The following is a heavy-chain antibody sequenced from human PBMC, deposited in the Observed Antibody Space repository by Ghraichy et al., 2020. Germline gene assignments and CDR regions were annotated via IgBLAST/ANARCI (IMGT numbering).Heavy chain of an antibody. J-gene: IGHJ4*02. CDR1: GFTFSSYS. CDR3: ARASGPNYYDSSGYYSFDY. Sequence: GGSLRLSCAASGFTFSSYSMNWVRQAPGKGLEWVSYISSSSTIYYADSVKGRFTISRDNAKNSLYLQMNSLRDEDTAVYYCARASGPNYYDSSGYYSFDYWGQGTLVTVSS. CDR2: ISSSSTI. D-gene: IGHD3-22*01. V-gene: IGHV3-48*02.